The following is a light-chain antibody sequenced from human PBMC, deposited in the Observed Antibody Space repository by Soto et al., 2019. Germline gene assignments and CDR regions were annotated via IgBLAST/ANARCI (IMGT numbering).Light chain of an antibody. V-gene: IGKV1-33*01. CDR3: HQYDNLSQT. Sequence: IQMTQSPSSLSASVGDRVTLTCQASHDIRDHLNWYQQKPGKPPKLLIYDASNLQTGVPSRFSGSGSGTDFTFTISSLQPEDIATYFWHQYDNLSQTFGPGTKVDIK. J-gene: IGKJ3*01. CDR1: HDIRDH. CDR2: DAS.